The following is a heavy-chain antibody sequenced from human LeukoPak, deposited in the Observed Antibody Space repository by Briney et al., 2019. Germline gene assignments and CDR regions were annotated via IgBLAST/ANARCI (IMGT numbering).Heavy chain of an antibody. D-gene: IGHD3-3*01. Sequence: PGGSLRLSCAASGFTFSSYAMDWVRQAPGKGLEWVAVISYDGSEKYYADSVKGRFTISRDNAKNSLYLQMNSLRAEDTALYYCARYFGVVNRRNPYFDYWGQGTLVTVSS. CDR3: ARYFGVVNRRNPYFDY. J-gene: IGHJ4*02. CDR1: GFTFSSYA. V-gene: IGHV3-30*04. CDR2: ISYDGSEK.